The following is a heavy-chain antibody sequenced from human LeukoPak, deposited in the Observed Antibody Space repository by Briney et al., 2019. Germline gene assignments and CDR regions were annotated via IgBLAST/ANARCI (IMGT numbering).Heavy chain of an antibody. D-gene: IGHD3-16*02. Sequence: GASVKVSCKASGYEFSSYGISWVRRAPGQGLEWMGWISAYNGKTKYAEKFQGRLTMTTETSTSIAYMELRSLTSGDTAVYYCAKDSPRDDYVRGSYRYGRRGLDIWGQGTLVTASS. J-gene: IGHJ3*02. CDR2: ISAYNGKT. V-gene: IGHV1-18*01. CDR1: GYEFSSYG. CDR3: AKDSPRDDYVRGSYRYGRRGLDI.